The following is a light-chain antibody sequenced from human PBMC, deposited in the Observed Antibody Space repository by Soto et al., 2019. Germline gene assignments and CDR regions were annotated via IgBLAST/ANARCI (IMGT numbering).Light chain of an antibody. J-gene: IGKJ1*01. Sequence: DIQMTQSPSSLSASLGDRVTITCRASETINKYLNWYQQKPGKPPKLLIYTASTLPSGVPSRFSGSRPGTNFTLTINSLQPEDFATYYCPQSSKTPQTFCQATNEDI. V-gene: IGKV1-39*01. CDR1: ETINKY. CDR2: TAS. CDR3: PQSSKTPQT.